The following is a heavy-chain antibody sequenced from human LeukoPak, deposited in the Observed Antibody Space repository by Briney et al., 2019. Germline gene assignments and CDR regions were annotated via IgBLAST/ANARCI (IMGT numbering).Heavy chain of an antibody. Sequence: ASVKVSCKASGGTFSSYAISWVRQAPGQGPEWMGGIIPIFGTANYAQKFQGRVTITADESTSTAYMELSSLRSEDTAVYYCARPAAPYYYYYYMDVWGKGTTVTVSS. J-gene: IGHJ6*03. CDR3: ARPAAPYYYYYYMDV. D-gene: IGHD2-2*01. CDR2: IIPIFGTA. V-gene: IGHV1-69*13. CDR1: GGTFSSYA.